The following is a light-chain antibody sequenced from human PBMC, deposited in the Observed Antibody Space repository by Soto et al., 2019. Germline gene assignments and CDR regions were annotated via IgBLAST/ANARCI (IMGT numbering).Light chain of an antibody. CDR2: GAS. J-gene: IGKJ5*01. V-gene: IGKV3D-15*01. CDR1: QSVSNN. Sequence: ETVMTQSPATLSVSPGERATLSCRASQSVSNNLAWYQQRPGQAPRLLIYGASTRATGIPARFSGSGSGTELTLTNSSLQSEDFAVYYCQQYNNWPPITFGQGTRLEIK. CDR3: QQYNNWPPIT.